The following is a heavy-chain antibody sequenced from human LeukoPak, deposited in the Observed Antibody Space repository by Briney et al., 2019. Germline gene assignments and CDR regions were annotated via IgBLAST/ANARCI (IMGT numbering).Heavy chain of an antibody. Sequence: WETLSLICSVWVGSISSYYWSWIRQPPGKGLEWFGYISYSGSTNYNPSLKSRVTISLDTSKNQFTLKLTSVTAADTAVFYCARGPGANSPWGAFDIWGQGTMVTVSS. CDR3: ARGPGANSPWGAFDI. V-gene: IGHV4-59*01. J-gene: IGHJ3*02. CDR1: VGSISSYY. D-gene: IGHD3-16*01. CDR2: ISYSGST.